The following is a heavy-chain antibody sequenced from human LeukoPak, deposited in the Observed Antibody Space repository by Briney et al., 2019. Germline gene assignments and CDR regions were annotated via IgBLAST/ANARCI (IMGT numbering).Heavy chain of an antibody. J-gene: IGHJ4*02. V-gene: IGHV1-69*04. CDR1: GGSFSSNA. CDR3: ARETPDYGLDY. D-gene: IGHD4-17*01. CDR2: IIPIAETV. Sequence: GASVKVSCKASGGSFSSNAIAWVRQAPGQGLEWLGIIIPIAETVDYAQKFQGRVTISADKTTSTGYMELSSLRSEDTAVYYCARETPDYGLDYWGQGTLVTVSS.